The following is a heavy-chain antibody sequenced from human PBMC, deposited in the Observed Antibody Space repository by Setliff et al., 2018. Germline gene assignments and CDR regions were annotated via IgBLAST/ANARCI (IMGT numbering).Heavy chain of an antibody. CDR1: GGSFSGYY. CDR2: INHSGST. J-gene: IGHJ5*02. Sequence: PSETLSLTCAVYGGSFSGYYWSWIRQPPGKGLEWIGEINHSGSTNYNPSLKSRVTISVDTSKNQFSLKLSSVTAADTAVYYCARGSNSIFYWFDPWGQGTLVTV. D-gene: IGHD4-4*01. V-gene: IGHV4-34*01. CDR3: ARGSNSIFYWFDP.